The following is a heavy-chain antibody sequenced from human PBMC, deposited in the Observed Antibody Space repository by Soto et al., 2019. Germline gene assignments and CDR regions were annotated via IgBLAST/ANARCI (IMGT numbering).Heavy chain of an antibody. V-gene: IGHV4-39*01. J-gene: IGHJ4*02. CDR1: ADSISSSSYY. CDR3: ARRRGYTYDH. Sequence: QLQLQESGPGLVKPSETLSLTCSVSADSISSSSYYWGWIRQSPGKGLEWIWSGHYDGTTYYNPSLKSRVTISVDTSKSQLSLKLSSVTAADTAVYYCARRRGYTYDHWGQGTLVTVSS. D-gene: IGHD5-12*01. CDR2: GHYDGTT.